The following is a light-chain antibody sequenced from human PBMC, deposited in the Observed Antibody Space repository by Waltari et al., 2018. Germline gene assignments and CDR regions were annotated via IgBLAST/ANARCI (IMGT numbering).Light chain of an antibody. CDR1: QSVSSY. CDR2: DAS. V-gene: IGKV3-11*01. Sequence: EIVLPQYPATLSLSQAERATRSCRASQSVSSYLAWYQQKPGQAPRLISYDASNRATGIPARFSGSGSGTDFTLTISSLEPEDFAVYYCQQRSNWYTFGQGTKLEIK. J-gene: IGKJ2*01. CDR3: QQRSNWYT.